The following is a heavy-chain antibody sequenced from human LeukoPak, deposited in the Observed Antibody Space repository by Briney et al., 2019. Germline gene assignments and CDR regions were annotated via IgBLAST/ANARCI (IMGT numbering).Heavy chain of an antibody. CDR1: GFTFSSYG. V-gene: IGHV3-23*01. J-gene: IGHJ3*02. CDR3: AKQDVGMATIPGVFDI. D-gene: IGHD5-24*01. Sequence: GGSLRLSCAASGFTFSSYGMHWVRQAPGKGLEWVSGTSGSGASTYYADSVKGRFTISRDNSKNTLYLQMNSLRAEDTAVYYCAKQDVGMATIPGVFDIWGQGTMVTVSS. CDR2: TSGSGAST.